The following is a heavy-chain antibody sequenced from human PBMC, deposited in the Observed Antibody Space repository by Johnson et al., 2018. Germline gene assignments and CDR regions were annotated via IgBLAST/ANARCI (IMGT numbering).Heavy chain of an antibody. CDR3: ARDAPYYYDSSGYYSDYYYYYRDV. D-gene: IGHD3-22*01. Sequence: QVQLVQSGGGVVQPGRSLRLSCAASGFTFSSYTMHWVRQAPGKGLDWVAVISYDGSNKYYADSVKGRFAISRDNSKNTLYLQMNSLRAEDTAVYYCARDAPYYYDSSGYYSDYYYYYRDVWGKGTTVTVSS. CDR1: GFTFSSYT. J-gene: IGHJ6*03. CDR2: ISYDGSNK. V-gene: IGHV3-30*09.